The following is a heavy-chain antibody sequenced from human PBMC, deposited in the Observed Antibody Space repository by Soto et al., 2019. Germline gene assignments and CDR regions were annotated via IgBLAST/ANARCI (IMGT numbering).Heavy chain of an antibody. J-gene: IGHJ6*02. CDR3: ARERGSGTTTYGMDV. D-gene: IGHD1-1*01. CDR1: GYTFTGYY. CDR2: INPNSGGA. Sequence: QVQLEQSGAEVKKPGASVKVSCKASGYTFTGYYMHWVRQAPGQGLEWMGWINPNSGGAHYAQKFQGWVTMTSDTSISTAYMELSRLRSDATAVYYCARERGSGTTTYGMDVWGQGTTVTVSS. V-gene: IGHV1-2*04.